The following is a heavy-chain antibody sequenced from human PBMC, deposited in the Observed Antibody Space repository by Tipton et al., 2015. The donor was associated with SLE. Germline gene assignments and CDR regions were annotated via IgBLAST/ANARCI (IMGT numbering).Heavy chain of an antibody. J-gene: IGHJ4*02. V-gene: IGHV4-61*05. D-gene: IGHD4-17*01. CDR2: IYYSGST. Sequence: TLSLTCTVSGGSISSSSYYWGWIRQPPGKGLEWIGYIYYSGSTNYNPSLKSRVTISVDTSKNQFSLKLSSVTAADTAVYYCARAPDYDYGDYYFDYWGQGTLVTVSS. CDR1: GGSISSSSYY. CDR3: ARAPDYDYGDYYFDY.